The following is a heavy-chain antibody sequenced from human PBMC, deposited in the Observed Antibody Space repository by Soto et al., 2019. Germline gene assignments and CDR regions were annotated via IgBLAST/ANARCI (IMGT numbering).Heavy chain of an antibody. J-gene: IGHJ6*02. CDR3: ASAMATYYYGMDV. V-gene: IGHV1-46*01. CDR1: GCTFSSYS. D-gene: IGHD2-2*01. CDR2: INPSGGST. Sequence: ASVKVSCKASGCTFSSYSFSWVRQAPGQGLEWMGIINPSGGSTSYAQKFQGRVTMTRDTSTSTVYMELSSLRSEDTAVYYCASAMATYYYGMDVWGQGTTVTVSS.